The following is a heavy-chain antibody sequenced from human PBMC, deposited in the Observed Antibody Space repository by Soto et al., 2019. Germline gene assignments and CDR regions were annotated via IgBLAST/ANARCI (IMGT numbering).Heavy chain of an antibody. D-gene: IGHD1-26*01. J-gene: IGHJ5*02. CDR3: ARDAASRVGPNLNWFDP. CDR1: GYTFTSYY. CDR2: INPSGGST. V-gene: IGHV1-46*04. Sequence: QVQLVQSGAEVKKPGASVKVSCKASGYTFTSYYMHWVRQAPVQGLEWLGIINPSGGSTSYAQKLQGRVTITRDTSKSTVYMEMSRLRSEDTAVYYCARDAASRVGPNLNWFDPWGQGTLVTVSS.